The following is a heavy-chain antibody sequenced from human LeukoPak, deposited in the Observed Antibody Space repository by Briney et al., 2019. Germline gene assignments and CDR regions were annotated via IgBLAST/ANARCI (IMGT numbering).Heavy chain of an antibody. CDR1: GYTFTSYD. CDR2: MNPNSGNT. CDR3: ARGASRSFDY. V-gene: IGHV1-8*03. J-gene: IGHJ4*02. Sequence: GASVKVSCKTSGYTFTSYDINWVRQASGQGLEWMGWMNPNSGNTGSAQKFQGRVTLTRNTSITTAYMELSSLTPDDTAVYYCARGASRSFDYWGQGTLVTVSS.